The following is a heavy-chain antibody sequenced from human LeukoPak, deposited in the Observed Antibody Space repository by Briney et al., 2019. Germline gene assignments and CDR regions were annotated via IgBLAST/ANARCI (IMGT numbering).Heavy chain of an antibody. V-gene: IGHV1-18*01. Sequence: ASVKVSCKASGYIFSNFFSSYGITWVRQAPGQGLEWMGWISPYNGKTKFAQKFQGIVTMTTETSTSTAYMELRRLRSDDAAVYYCARDGFFGSGIVGAFDIWGQGTMVTVSS. D-gene: IGHD3-10*01. CDR3: ARDGFFGSGIVGAFDI. CDR2: ISPYNGKT. CDR1: GYIFSNFFSSYG. J-gene: IGHJ3*02.